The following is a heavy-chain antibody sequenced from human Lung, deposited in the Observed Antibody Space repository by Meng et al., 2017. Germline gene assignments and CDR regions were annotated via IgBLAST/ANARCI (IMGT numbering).Heavy chain of an antibody. J-gene: IGHJ4*02. CDR3: TKNDFYCLGY. V-gene: IGHV4-4*02. D-gene: IGHD2-21*01. CDR1: GGSISSDNW. Sequence: QVQLRESGPGLVKPSGTLSLTCAVSGGSISSDNWWSWVGQPPGKGLEWIGEIYHSGSTNYNPSLKSRITISVDKPKNQFSLTLSSVTAADTAVYYCTKNDFYCLGYWGQGTLVTVSS. CDR2: IYHSGST.